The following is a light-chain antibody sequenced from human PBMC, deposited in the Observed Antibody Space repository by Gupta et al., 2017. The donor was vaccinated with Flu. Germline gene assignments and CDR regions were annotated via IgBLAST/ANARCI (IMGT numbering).Light chain of an antibody. CDR3: QQSYRTPLT. CDR2: AAS. V-gene: IGKV1-39*01. J-gene: IGKJ3*01. Sequence: IQMTHSPSSLSASVGDRVTITCRASQSISSYLNWYQQKQGKAPKLLIYAASSLQSGVPSRFSGSGSGTDFTLTISSLQPEDFATYYCQQSYRTPLTFGPGTKVDIK. CDR1: QSISSY.